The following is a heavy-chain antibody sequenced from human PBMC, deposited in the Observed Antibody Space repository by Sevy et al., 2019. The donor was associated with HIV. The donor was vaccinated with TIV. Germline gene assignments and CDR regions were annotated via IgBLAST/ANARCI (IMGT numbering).Heavy chain of an antibody. D-gene: IGHD2-15*01. Sequence: RGSLRLSCAASGFTFSSYAMHWVRQAPGKGLEWVAVISYDGSNKYYADSVKGRFTISRDNSKNTLYLQMNSLRAEDTAVYYCARDRIKGYCSGGSCYPHNWFDPWGQGTLVTVSS. V-gene: IGHV3-30*04. CDR3: ARDRIKGYCSGGSCYPHNWFDP. CDR2: ISYDGSNK. CDR1: GFTFSSYA. J-gene: IGHJ5*02.